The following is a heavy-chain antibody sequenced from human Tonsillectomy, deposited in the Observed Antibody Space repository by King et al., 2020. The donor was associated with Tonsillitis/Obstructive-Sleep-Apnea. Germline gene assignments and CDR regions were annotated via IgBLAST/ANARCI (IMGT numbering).Heavy chain of an antibody. CDR3: ARGTSGYFASCSYSYYFDS. J-gene: IGHJ4*02. V-gene: IGHV3-23*01. D-gene: IGHD3-10*01. CDR1: A. CDR2: ISGSGGST. Sequence: AMSWVRQAPGKGLEWVSAISGSGGSTYYADSVKGRFTISRDSAKNSLYLQMNSLRAEDTAVYYCARGTSGYFASCSYSYYFDSWGQGTLVTVSS.